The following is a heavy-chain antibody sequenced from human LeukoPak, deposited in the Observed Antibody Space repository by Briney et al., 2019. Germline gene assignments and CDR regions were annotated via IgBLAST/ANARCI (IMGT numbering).Heavy chain of an antibody. CDR3: ARHADAGTVDY. CDR2: IKEVGGEI. V-gene: IGHV3-7*05. Sequence: GGSLRLSCAASGFSFSRFWMTWVRQAPGKGLEWVASIKEVGGEIYYVDSVKGRFTISRDNAQNSLFLQMTSLRAEDTAIYYCARHADAGTVDYWGQGTLVTVSS. CDR1: GFSFSRFW. D-gene: IGHD6-13*01. J-gene: IGHJ4*02.